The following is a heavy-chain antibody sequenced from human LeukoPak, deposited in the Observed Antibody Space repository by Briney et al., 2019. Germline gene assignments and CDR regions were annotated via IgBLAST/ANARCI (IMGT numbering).Heavy chain of an antibody. J-gene: IGHJ4*02. D-gene: IGHD5-24*01. Sequence: GESLKISCKGSGYSFATYWIGWVRQMPGKGLEWMGINYPGDSDTTYSPSFQGQVTISADKSISTAYLQWSSLKASDTAMYYCARQEMATSRPFDYWGQGTLVTVSS. V-gene: IGHV5-51*01. CDR2: NYPGDSDT. CDR1: GYSFATYW. CDR3: ARQEMATSRPFDY.